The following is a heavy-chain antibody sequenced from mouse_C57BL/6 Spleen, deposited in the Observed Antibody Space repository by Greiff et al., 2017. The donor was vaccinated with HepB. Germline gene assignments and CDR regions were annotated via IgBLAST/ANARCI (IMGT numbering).Heavy chain of an antibody. CDR1: GFSFNTYA. CDR2: IRSKSNNYAT. Sequence: EVKLVESGGGLVQPKGSLKLSCAASGFSFNTYAMNWVRQAPGKGLEWVARIRSKSNNYATYYADSVKDRFTISRDDSESMLYLQMNNLKTEDTAMYYCVRWGSYYAMDYWGQGTSVTVSS. CDR3: VRWGSYYAMDY. V-gene: IGHV10-1*01. J-gene: IGHJ4*01.